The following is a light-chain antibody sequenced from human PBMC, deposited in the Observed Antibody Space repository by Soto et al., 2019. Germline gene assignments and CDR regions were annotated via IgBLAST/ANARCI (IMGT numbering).Light chain of an antibody. V-gene: IGLV2-8*01. J-gene: IGLJ2*01. CDR3: SSYAGCNHPV. CDR2: EVS. Sequence: QSALTQPPSASGSPGQSVTISCTGTSSDVGGYNYVSWYQQHPGKAPKLMIYEVSKRPSGVPDRFSGSKSGNTASLTVSGLQAEDEADYYCSSYAGCNHPVFGGGTKLTVL. CDR1: SSDVGGYNY.